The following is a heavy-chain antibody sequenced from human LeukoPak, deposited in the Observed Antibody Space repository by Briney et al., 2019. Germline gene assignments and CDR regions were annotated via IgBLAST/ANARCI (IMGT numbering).Heavy chain of an antibody. CDR3: ARSIAARQGVDY. Sequence: ASVKVSCKASGYTFTSYDINWARQATGQGLEWMGWMNPNSGNTGYAQKLQGRVTITRNTSISTAYMELSSLRSEDTAVYYCARSIAARQGVDYWGQGTLVTVSS. CDR2: MNPNSGNT. V-gene: IGHV1-8*03. J-gene: IGHJ4*02. CDR1: GYTFTSYD. D-gene: IGHD6-6*01.